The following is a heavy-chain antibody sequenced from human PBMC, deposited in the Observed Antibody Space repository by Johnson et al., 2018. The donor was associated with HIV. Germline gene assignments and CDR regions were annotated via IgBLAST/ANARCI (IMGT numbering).Heavy chain of an antibody. CDR2: INWNGGST. CDR1: GFTFDDYG. D-gene: IGHD6-6*01. J-gene: IGHJ3*02. V-gene: IGHV3-20*04. CDR3: AKDMRIAARPAVGAFDI. Sequence: VQLVESGGGVVRPGGSLRLSCAASGFTFDDYGMSWVRQAPGKGLEWVSGINWNGGSTGYADSVKGRFTISRDNAKNSLYLQMNSLRAEDTALYYCAKDMRIAARPAVGAFDIWGQGTMVTVSS.